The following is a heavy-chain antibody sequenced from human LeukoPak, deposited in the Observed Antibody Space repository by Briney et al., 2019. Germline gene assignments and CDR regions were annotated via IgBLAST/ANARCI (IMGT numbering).Heavy chain of an antibody. CDR1: GFTFSSYA. V-gene: IGHV3-23*01. J-gene: IGHJ4*02. Sequence: GGSLRLSCAASGFTFSSYAMSWVRQAPGKGLEWVTAISGSGGSTYYADSVKGRFTISRDNSKNTLYLQMNSLRAEDTAVYYCAKGEGNTSCYTGADYWGQGTLVTVSS. D-gene: IGHD2-2*02. CDR2: ISGSGGST. CDR3: AKGEGNTSCYTGADY.